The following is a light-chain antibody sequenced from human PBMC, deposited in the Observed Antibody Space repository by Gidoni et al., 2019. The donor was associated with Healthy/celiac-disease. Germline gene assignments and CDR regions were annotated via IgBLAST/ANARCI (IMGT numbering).Light chain of an antibody. V-gene: IGKV1-39*01. Sequence: DVHMTQSPTSLSASVGDRVAITCRASQSIRSYLNWYQQKPGNAPKLLIYAGSSLQSGVPSRFSGSGSGTDFTLTISSLQPEDFATYYCQQSYSTPFTFGPGTKVEIK. CDR2: AGS. J-gene: IGKJ3*01. CDR1: QSIRSY. CDR3: QQSYSTPFT.